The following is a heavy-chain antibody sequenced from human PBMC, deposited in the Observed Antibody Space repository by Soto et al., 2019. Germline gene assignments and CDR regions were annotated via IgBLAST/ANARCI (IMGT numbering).Heavy chain of an antibody. V-gene: IGHV4-59*01. CDR1: GGSIRDYF. J-gene: IGHJ6*02. CDR2: VHNTGNT. D-gene: IGHD3-10*01. Sequence: PSETLSLTCTVSGGSIRDYFWSWFRQPPGKGLEWVGYVHNTGNTKYNPSLKSRVTISVDTSKRQFSLKLSSVTAADAAVYYCASAYYYGSGSHPYFYYGMDVWGQGTTVTSP. CDR3: ASAYYYGSGSHPYFYYGMDV.